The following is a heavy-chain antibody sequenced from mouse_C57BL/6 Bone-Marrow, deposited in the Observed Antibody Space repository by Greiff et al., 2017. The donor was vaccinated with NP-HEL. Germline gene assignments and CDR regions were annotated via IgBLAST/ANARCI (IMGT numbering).Heavy chain of an antibody. J-gene: IGHJ1*03. CDR2: IRNKANGYTT. CDR1: GFTFTDYY. CDR3: ASHDYDGYWYFDV. V-gene: IGHV7-3*01. Sequence: EVQVVESGGGLVQPGGSLSLSCAASGFTFTDYYMSWVRQPPGKALEWLGFIRNKANGYTTEYSASVKGRFTISRDNSQSILYLQMNALRAEDSATYYCASHDYDGYWYFDVWGTGTTVTVSS. D-gene: IGHD2-4*01.